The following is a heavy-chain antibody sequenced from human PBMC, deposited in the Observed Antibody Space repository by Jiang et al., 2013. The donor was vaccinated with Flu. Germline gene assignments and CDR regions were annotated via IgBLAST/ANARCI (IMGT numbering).Heavy chain of an antibody. Sequence: VQLVESGGGLVKPGRSLRLSCTASGFTFGDYAMSWFRQAPGKGLEWVGFIRSKAYGGTTEYAASVKGRFTISRDDSKSIAYLQMNSLKTEDTAVYYCTRDRITIFGVVKNYYYYYGMDVWGQGTTVTVSS. CDR1: GFTFGDYA. CDR2: IRSKAYGGTT. CDR3: TRDRITIFGVVKNYYYYYGMDV. J-gene: IGHJ6*02. V-gene: IGHV3-49*05. D-gene: IGHD3-3*01.